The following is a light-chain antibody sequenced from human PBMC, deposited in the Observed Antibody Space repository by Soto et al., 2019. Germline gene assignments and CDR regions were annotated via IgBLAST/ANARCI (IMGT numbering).Light chain of an antibody. V-gene: IGKV3D-20*02. J-gene: IGKJ3*01. Sequence: IVLTQSPGTLSLSPGERATLSCRASQSVSSSYLAWYQQKPGQAPRLLIYGASSRATGIPDRFSGSGSGTDFTLTISGLETEDFAVYFCLHRNNWPPRFTFGPWT. CDR3: LHRNNWPPRFT. CDR2: GAS. CDR1: QSVSSSY.